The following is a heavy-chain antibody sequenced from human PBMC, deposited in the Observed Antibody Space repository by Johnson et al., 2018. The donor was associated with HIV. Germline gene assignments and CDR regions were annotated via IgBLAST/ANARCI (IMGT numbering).Heavy chain of an antibody. V-gene: IGHV3-30*02. J-gene: IGHJ3*02. CDR3: AREAAVADAFDI. CDR2: IRYDGSNK. D-gene: IGHD6-19*01. Sequence: QVKLVESGGGVVQPGGSLRLSCAASGFTFSSYAMHWVRQAPGKGLEWVAFIRYDGSNKYYADSVKGRFTIYRDNSKNTLYLQMNSLRAEDTAVYYCAREAAVADAFDIWGQGTMVTVSS. CDR1: GFTFSSYA.